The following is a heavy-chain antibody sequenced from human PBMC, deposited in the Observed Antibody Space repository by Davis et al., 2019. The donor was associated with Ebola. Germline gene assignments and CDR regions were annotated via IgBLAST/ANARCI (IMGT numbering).Heavy chain of an antibody. J-gene: IGHJ4*02. D-gene: IGHD5-12*01. CDR3: ARGIVATILGWYYFDY. Sequence: GGSLRLSCSASGFTFSSYAMHWVRQAPGKGLEWVSVIYSGGSTYYADSVKGRFTISRDNSKNTLYLQMNSLRAEDTAVYYCARGIVATILGWYYFDYWGQGTLVTVSS. V-gene: IGHV3-53*01. CDR2: IYSGGST. CDR1: GFTFSSYA.